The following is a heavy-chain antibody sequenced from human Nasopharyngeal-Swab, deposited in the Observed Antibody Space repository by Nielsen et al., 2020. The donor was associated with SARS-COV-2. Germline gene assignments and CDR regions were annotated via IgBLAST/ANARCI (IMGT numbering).Heavy chain of an antibody. CDR2: INHSGST. CDR1: GGSFSGYY. D-gene: IGHD3-10*01. J-gene: IGHJ4*02. V-gene: IGHV4-34*01. Sequence: SETLSLTCAVYGGSFSGYYWRWIRQSPGKGLEWIGEINHSGSTNYNPSLKSRVTISVDTSKNQFSLKLTSVTAADTAVYYCARAHSAPWFGINYFDYWGQGTLVTVSS. CDR3: ARAHSAPWFGINYFDY.